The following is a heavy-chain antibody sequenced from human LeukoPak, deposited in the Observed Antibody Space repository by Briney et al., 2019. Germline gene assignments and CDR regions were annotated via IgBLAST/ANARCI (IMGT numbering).Heavy chain of an antibody. CDR1: GYTFTSYD. V-gene: IGHV1-8*02. CDR3: ARDGAFRMGVVRVGYYYYMDV. CDR2: MNPNSGNT. Sequence: GASVKVSCKASGYTFTSYDINWVRQATGQGLEWMGWMNPNSGNTGYAQKFQGRVTMTRDTSTSTVYMELSSLRSEDTAVYYCARDGAFRMGVVRVGYYYYMDVWGKGTTVTVSS. J-gene: IGHJ6*03. D-gene: IGHD3-3*01.